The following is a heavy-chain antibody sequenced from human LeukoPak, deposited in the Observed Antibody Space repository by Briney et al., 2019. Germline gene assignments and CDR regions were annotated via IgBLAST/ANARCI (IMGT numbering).Heavy chain of an antibody. J-gene: IGHJ4*02. Sequence: ASVKVSCKASGYTFTSYYMHWVRQAPGQGLEWMGIINPSGGSTSYAQKFQGRVTMTRDTSTSTVYMELSSLRSEDTAVYYCARDPVVITPGFFFDYWGQGTRVTVSS. D-gene: IGHD3-22*01. CDR3: ARDPVVITPGFFFDY. CDR2: INPSGGST. V-gene: IGHV1-46*01. CDR1: GYTFTSYY.